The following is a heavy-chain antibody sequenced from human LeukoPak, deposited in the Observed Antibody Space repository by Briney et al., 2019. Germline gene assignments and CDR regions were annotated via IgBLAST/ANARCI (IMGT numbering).Heavy chain of an antibody. CDR3: ARGIWEMATIPYWYFDI. Sequence: PSETLSLTCTVSGASISSYYWSWIRQPAGKGLEWIGRISTSGSTNYNPSLESRVTMSVDTSKNQFSLKLSSVTAADTALYYCARGIWEMATIPYWYFDIWGRGTLVTVSS. CDR1: GASISSYY. J-gene: IGHJ2*01. CDR2: ISTSGST. D-gene: IGHD5-24*01. V-gene: IGHV4-4*07.